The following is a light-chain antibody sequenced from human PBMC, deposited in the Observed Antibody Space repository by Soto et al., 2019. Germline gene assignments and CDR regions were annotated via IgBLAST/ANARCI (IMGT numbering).Light chain of an antibody. CDR3: AAWDVSLVV. J-gene: IGLJ2*01. CDR1: SSNIGTNT. Sequence: QSVLTQPPSASGTPGQRVTISCSGSSSNIGTNTVIWYQQLPGAAPELLIYSDNQWPSGVPDRFSGSKSGTSASLAISGLQSEDEADYYCAAWDVSLVVFGGGTKLTVL. V-gene: IGLV1-44*01. CDR2: SDN.